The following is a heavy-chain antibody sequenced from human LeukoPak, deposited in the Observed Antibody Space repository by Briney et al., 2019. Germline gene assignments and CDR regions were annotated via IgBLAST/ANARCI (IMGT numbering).Heavy chain of an antibody. CDR1: GFTFSSYS. Sequence: GGSLRLSCAASGFTFSSYSMNWVRQAPGKGLEWVSSISSSSSYIYYADSVKGRLTISRDNAKNSLYLQMNSLRAEDTAVYYCARDYCSSTSCYLNYYYYMDVWGKGTTVTVSS. D-gene: IGHD2-2*01. J-gene: IGHJ6*03. CDR3: ARDYCSSTSCYLNYYYYMDV. CDR2: ISSSSSYI. V-gene: IGHV3-21*01.